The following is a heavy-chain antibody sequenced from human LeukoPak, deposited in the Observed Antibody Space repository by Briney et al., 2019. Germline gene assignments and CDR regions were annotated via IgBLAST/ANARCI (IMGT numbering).Heavy chain of an antibody. J-gene: IGHJ4*02. CDR1: GYTFPSYG. Sequence: ASVKVTCKASGYTFPSYGFSWVRQAPGQGLEWMGWISTEIGNTNYAQKFQGRVTMTTDTSTSTVYMELTSLRADDTAVYYCARDRYGYCGGGSCFLFDFWGQGTLVTVSS. D-gene: IGHD2-15*01. CDR2: ISTEIGNT. CDR3: ARDRYGYCGGGSCFLFDF. V-gene: IGHV1-18*01.